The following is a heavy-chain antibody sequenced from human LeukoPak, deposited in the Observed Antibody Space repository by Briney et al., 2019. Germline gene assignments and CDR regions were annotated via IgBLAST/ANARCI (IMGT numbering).Heavy chain of an antibody. Sequence: GRSLRLSCAASGFTFSSYAMHWVRQAPGKGLEWVAVISYDGSNKYYADSVKGRFTTSRDNSKNTLYLQMNSLRAEDTAVYYCARWEFDYWGQGTLVTVSS. J-gene: IGHJ4*02. CDR1: GFTFSSYA. CDR2: ISYDGSNK. D-gene: IGHD1-26*01. CDR3: ARWEFDY. V-gene: IGHV3-30-3*01.